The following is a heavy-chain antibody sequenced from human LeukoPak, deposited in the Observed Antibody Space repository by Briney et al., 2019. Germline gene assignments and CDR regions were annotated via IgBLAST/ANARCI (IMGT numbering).Heavy chain of an antibody. CDR3: ARDRLGAFDFDY. D-gene: IGHD3-16*01. CDR2: ISSSSSYI. V-gene: IGHV3-21*01. Sequence: PGGSLRLSCAASGFTFSSYSMNWVRQAPGKGLEWVSSISSSSSYIYYADSVKGRFTISRDNAENALYLQMNSLRAEDTAVYYCARDRLGAFDFDYWGQGTLVTVSS. J-gene: IGHJ4*02. CDR1: GFTFSSYS.